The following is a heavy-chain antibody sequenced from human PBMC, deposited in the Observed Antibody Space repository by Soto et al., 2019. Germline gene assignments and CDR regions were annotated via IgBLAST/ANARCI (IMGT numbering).Heavy chain of an antibody. V-gene: IGHV3-23*01. J-gene: IGHJ4*02. D-gene: IGHD3-10*01. CDR2: MSSSGGST. CDR1: GFTFSSYA. CDR3: ATRGSSVLLGEPFDY. Sequence: GGALRLSCAASGFTFSSYAISWVRQAPGKGLEWVSAMSSSGGSTYYADSVKGRFTISRDNSKNTLYLQMNSLRAEDTAVYYCATRGSSVLLGEPFDYWGQGTLVTVSS.